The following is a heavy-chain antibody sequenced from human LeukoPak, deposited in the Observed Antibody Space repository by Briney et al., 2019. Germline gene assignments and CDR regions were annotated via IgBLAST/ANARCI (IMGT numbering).Heavy chain of an antibody. CDR2: IRSKAYGGTT. CDR1: GFTFGDYA. D-gene: IGHD3-10*01. Sequence: GSLRLSCTASGFTFGDYAMTWVRQAPGKGLEWVGFIRSKAYGGTTGYATSVKGRFTISRDDSKSIAYLQMNSLKTEDTAVYYCNSGSGSSDYWGQGTLVTVSS. V-gene: IGHV3-49*04. CDR3: NSGSGSSDY. J-gene: IGHJ4*02.